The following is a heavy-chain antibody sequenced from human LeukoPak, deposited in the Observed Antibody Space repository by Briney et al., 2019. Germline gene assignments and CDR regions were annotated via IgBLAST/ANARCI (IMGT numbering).Heavy chain of an antibody. CDR1: GGTFSSYA. CDR2: IIPIFGTA. V-gene: IGHV1-69*05. CDR3: ARGPSSSSLSDY. D-gene: IGHD6-6*01. Sequence: SVKVSCKASGGTFSSYAISWVRQAPGQGLEWMGGIIPIFGTANYAQKFQGGVTITTDESTSTAYMELSSLRSEDTAVYYCARGPSSSSLSDYWGQGTLVTVSS. J-gene: IGHJ4*02.